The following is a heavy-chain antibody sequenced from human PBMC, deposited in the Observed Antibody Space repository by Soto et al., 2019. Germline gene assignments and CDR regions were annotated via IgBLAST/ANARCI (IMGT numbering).Heavy chain of an antibody. CDR2: ISYDGSNK. J-gene: IGHJ3*02. V-gene: IGHV3-30-3*01. CDR3: ARDTHSGLGAFDI. Sequence: QVLLVESGGGVVQPGRSLRLSCAASGFTFSSDAMHWVRQAPGKGLEWVAVISYDGSNKYYADSVKGRFTISRDNSKNTLYLQMNSLRAEDTAVYYCARDTHSGLGAFDIWGQGTMVTVSS. D-gene: IGHD1-26*01. CDR1: GFTFSSDA.